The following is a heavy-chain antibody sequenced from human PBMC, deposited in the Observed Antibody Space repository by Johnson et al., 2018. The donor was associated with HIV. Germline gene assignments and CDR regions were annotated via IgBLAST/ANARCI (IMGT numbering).Heavy chain of an antibody. CDR3: SRAPLYCSGGSCYSGVMIVGAFDI. Sequence: VLLVESGGGVVRPGGSLRLSCAASGFTFDDYGMSWVRQAPGKGLEWVSGINWNGGSTGYADSVKGRFTISRDNAKNSLYLQMNSLRDEDTALYYWSRAPLYCSGGSCYSGVMIVGAFDIWGQGTMVTVSS. J-gene: IGHJ3*02. D-gene: IGHD2-15*01. CDR2: INWNGGST. CDR1: GFTFDDYG. V-gene: IGHV3-20*04.